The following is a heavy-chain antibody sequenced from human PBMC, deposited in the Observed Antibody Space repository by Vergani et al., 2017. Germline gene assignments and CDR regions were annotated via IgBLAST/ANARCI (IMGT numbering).Heavy chain of an antibody. D-gene: IGHD2-15*01. Sequence: QVQLKESGPGLVKPSETLSLTCTVSGYSIRNGYYWGWIRQPPGKGLEWIGSIYHSGSTHYNPSLKSRVTISVDTSKNDFSLKVTSVTAADTAVYYCAKEGGGYCSGGTCYPEYWGQGTLVIVSS. J-gene: IGHJ4*02. CDR1: GYSIRNGYY. CDR3: AKEGGGYCSGGTCYPEY. CDR2: IYHSGST. V-gene: IGHV4-38-2*02.